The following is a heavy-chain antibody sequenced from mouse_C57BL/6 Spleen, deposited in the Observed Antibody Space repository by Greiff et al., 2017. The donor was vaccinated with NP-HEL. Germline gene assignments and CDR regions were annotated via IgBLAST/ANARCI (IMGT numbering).Heavy chain of an antibody. J-gene: IGHJ4*01. V-gene: IGHV10-1*01. CDR3: VRHGYDNYYAMDY. D-gene: IGHD2-2*01. Sequence: EVHLVESGGGLVQPKGSLKLSCAASGFSFNTYAMNWVRQAPGKGLEWVARIRSKSNNYATYYADSVKDRFTISRDDSESMLYLQMNNLKTEDTAMYYCVRHGYDNYYAMDYWGQGTSVTVSS. CDR2: IRSKSNNYAT. CDR1: GFSFNTYA.